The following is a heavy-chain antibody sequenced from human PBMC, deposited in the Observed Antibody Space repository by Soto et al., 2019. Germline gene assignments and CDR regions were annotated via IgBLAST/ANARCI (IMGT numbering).Heavy chain of an antibody. J-gene: IGHJ4*02. CDR3: ASRTLAVAAPSPYVDS. Sequence: QLQLQRSGPGLVKPSETLSLTCTVSGGSIKNDDYYWGWIRQPPGKGLEWIGSVYSDGSTYYNPSLPSRVTISVDTAKQQFSLKLNSVAAADTAVYYCASRTLAVAAPSPYVDSWGQGTLVTVSS. CDR1: GGSIKNDDYY. CDR2: VYSDGST. D-gene: IGHD6-19*01. V-gene: IGHV4-39*01.